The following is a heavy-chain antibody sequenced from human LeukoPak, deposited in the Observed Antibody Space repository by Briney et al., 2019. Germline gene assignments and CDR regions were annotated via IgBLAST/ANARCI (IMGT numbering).Heavy chain of an antibody. J-gene: IGHJ4*02. Sequence: GGSLRLSCAASGFAFSSYAMSWVRQAPGKGLEWVSAISGSGGSTYYADSVKGRFTISRDNSKTTLYPQMNSLRAEDTAIYYCAKRNYDFWSGYYRRAENHFDYWGQGTLVTVSS. CDR1: GFAFSSYA. D-gene: IGHD3-3*01. CDR2: ISGSGGST. CDR3: AKRNYDFWSGYYRRAENHFDY. V-gene: IGHV3-23*01.